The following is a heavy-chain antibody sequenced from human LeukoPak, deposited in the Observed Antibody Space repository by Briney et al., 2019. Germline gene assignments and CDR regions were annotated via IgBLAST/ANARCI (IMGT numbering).Heavy chain of an antibody. J-gene: IGHJ5*02. Sequence: SGTLSLTCAVSGGSISSSNWWSWVRQLPGKGLEWIGEIYHSGSTNYNPSLKSRVTISVDKSKNQFSLKLSSVTAADTAVYYCAREYYYGSGSYGWFDPWGQGTLVTVSS. CDR2: IYHSGST. V-gene: IGHV4-4*02. CDR1: GGSISSSNW. D-gene: IGHD3-10*01. CDR3: AREYYYGSGSYGWFDP.